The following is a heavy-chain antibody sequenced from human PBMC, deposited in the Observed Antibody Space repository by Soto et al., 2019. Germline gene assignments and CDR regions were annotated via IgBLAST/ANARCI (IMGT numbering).Heavy chain of an antibody. CDR3: ARDLSSCSSARCYSFYYGMDL. J-gene: IGHJ6*02. Sequence: GGSLRLSCAASGFTFSSYAMYWVRQAPGKGLEWMAFISHDGNNTYYADSVKGRFSISRDNSKSTLYLQMNSLRTEDTAVYYCARDLSSCSSARCYSFYYGMDLWGQGTTVTVS. D-gene: IGHD2-2*01. V-gene: IGHV3-30-3*01. CDR1: GFTFSSYA. CDR2: ISHDGNNT.